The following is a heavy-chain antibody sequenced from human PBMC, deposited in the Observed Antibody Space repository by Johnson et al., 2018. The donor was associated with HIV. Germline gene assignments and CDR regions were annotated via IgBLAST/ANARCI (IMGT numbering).Heavy chain of an antibody. CDR3: TGRDLLRAFDI. CDR1: GFTVSSNY. CDR2: IYSGGST. Sequence: VQLVESGGGLIQPGGSLRLSCAASGFTVSSNYMSWVRQAPGKGLEWVSVIYSGGSTYYADSVKGRFTIYRDNSKNTLYLQMNSLRAEDAAVYYCTGRDLLRAFDIWGQGTMVTVSS. J-gene: IGHJ3*02. V-gene: IGHV3-53*01. D-gene: IGHD2-15*01.